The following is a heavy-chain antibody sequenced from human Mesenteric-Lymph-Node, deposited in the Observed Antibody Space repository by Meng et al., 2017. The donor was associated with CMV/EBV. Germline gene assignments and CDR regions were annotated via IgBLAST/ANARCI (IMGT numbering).Heavy chain of an antibody. CDR2: IYYSGST. CDR1: GGSISSGDYY. CDR3: ASSAWGYSSSWYVHWFDP. Sequence: SETLSLTCTVSGGSISSGDYYWSWIRQPPGKGLEWIGYIYYSGSTYYNPSLKSRVTISVDTSKNQFSLKLSSVTAADTAVYYCASSAWGYSSSWYVHWFDPWGQGTLVTVSS. V-gene: IGHV4-30-4*08. D-gene: IGHD6-13*01. J-gene: IGHJ5*02.